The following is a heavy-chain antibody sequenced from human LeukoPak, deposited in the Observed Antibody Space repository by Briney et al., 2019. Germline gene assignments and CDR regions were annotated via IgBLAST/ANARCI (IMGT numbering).Heavy chain of an antibody. V-gene: IGHV4-59*01. CDR2: IYYSGST. CDR1: GGSISGYY. Sequence: SETLSLTCTVSGGSISGYYWSWIRQPPGKGLEWIGYIYYSGSTNYNPSLKSRVTISVDTSKNQFSLKLSSVTAADTAVYYCARASSSGWLLFDYWGQGTLVTVSS. J-gene: IGHJ4*02. D-gene: IGHD6-19*01. CDR3: ARASSSGWLLFDY.